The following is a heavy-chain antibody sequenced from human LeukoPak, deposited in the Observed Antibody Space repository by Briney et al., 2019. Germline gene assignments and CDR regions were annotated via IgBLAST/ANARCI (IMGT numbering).Heavy chain of an antibody. V-gene: IGHV3-74*01. D-gene: IGHD1-7*01. Sequence: PGGSLRLSCAASGFTFSSDWMHWVLQAPGKGLVWVSRINGDGSIPYYADSVKGRFTISRDNAKSTPYLQMNSLRAEDTAVYYCARDRGITGTMPLDYWGQGTLVTVSS. CDR2: INGDGSIP. J-gene: IGHJ4*02. CDR1: GFTFSSDW. CDR3: ARDRGITGTMPLDY.